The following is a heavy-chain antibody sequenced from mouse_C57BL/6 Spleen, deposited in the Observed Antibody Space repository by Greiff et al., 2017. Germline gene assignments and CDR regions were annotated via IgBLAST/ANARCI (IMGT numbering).Heavy chain of an antibody. J-gene: IGHJ3*01. CDR2: IYPGDGDT. D-gene: IGHD2-2*01. CDR3: GRSYYGYDEEFAY. V-gene: IGHV1-80*01. Sequence: VQLQQSGAELVKPGASVKISCKASGYAFSSYWMNWVKQRPGKGLEWIGQIYPGDGDTNYNGKFKGKATLTADKSSSTAYMQRSSLTSEDSAVYFGGRSYYGYDEEFAYWGQGTLVTVSA. CDR1: GYAFSSYW.